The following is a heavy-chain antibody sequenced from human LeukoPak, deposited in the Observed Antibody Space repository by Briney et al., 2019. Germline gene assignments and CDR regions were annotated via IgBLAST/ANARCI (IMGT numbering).Heavy chain of an antibody. CDR3: ARGEGYSGYDSGY. J-gene: IGHJ4*02. CDR2: IIPIFGTA. CDR1: GGTFSRYA. V-gene: IGHV1-69*13. D-gene: IGHD5-12*01. Sequence: SVKVSCKGCGGTFSRYAIRWVRQAPGQGVEWMGGIIPIFGTANYAQKFQGRVTITADESTSTAYRELSSLRSEDTAVYYCARGEGYSGYDSGYWGQGTLVTVSS.